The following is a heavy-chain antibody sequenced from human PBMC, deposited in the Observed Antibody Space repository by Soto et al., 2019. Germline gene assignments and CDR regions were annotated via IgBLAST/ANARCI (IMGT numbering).Heavy chain of an antibody. CDR1: GFTFSSYG. Sequence: PGGSLRLSCAASGFTFSSYGMDWVRQAPGKGLEWVAVISYDGSKKDYADSVKGRFTISRDNSKNTLYLQMNSLRAEDTAVYYCARGPDSSTGYYGPFEYWGQGTLVTVSS. CDR2: ISYDGSKK. CDR3: ARGPDSSTGYYGPFEY. J-gene: IGHJ4*02. V-gene: IGHV3-30*03. D-gene: IGHD3-9*01.